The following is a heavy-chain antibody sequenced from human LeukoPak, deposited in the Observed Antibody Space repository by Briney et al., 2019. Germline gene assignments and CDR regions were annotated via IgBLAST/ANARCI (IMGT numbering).Heavy chain of an antibody. J-gene: IGHJ5*02. D-gene: IGHD2-8*01. V-gene: IGHV1-18*01. CDR1: GYTFTSYG. Sequence: ASVKVSCKASGYTFTSYGISWVRQAPGQGLEWVGWISAYNGNTNYAQKLQGRVTMTTDTSTSTAYMELRSLRSDDTAVYYCARVEIVLNLHWFDPWGQGTLVTVSS. CDR2: ISAYNGNT. CDR3: ARVEIVLNLHWFDP.